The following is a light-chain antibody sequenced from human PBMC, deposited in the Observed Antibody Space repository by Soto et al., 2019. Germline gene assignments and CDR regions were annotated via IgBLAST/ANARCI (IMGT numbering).Light chain of an antibody. CDR1: QTVSSY. CDR3: QQLNNFVT. CDR2: DAS. V-gene: IGKV1-9*01. Sequence: DIQLTQSPSCLSASVGDRVTITCRASQTVSSYLVWYQQKTGKAPKVLITDASTLQSGVPSRFSGSGFGTEFTLPIRGLQPEDVATYYCQQLNNFVTFGPGTKVNI. J-gene: IGKJ3*01.